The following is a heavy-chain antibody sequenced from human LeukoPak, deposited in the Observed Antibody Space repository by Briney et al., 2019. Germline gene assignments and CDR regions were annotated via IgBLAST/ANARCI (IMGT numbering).Heavy chain of an antibody. CDR1: GGSISSSSYY. Sequence: SETLSLTCTVSGGSISSSSYYWGWIRQPPGKGLEWIGSIYYSGSTYYNPSLKSRVTISVDTSKNQFSLKLSSVTAADTAVYYCARHGTRYNWNFVDYWGQGTLVTVSS. CDR2: IYYSGST. CDR3: ARHGTRYNWNFVDY. D-gene: IGHD1-7*01. J-gene: IGHJ4*02. V-gene: IGHV4-39*01.